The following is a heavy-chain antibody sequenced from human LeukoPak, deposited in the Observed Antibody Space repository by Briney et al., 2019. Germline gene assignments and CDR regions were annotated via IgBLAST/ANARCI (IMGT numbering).Heavy chain of an antibody. Sequence: ASVKVSCKASGYSITNYAILWVRQAPGQGLEWMGWINTNTEKSTYAPGFTGRYVFSLDSSVNTAYLQISSLKAEDTALYYCATGGGYRFAYWGQGTLVTVSS. CDR1: GYSITNYA. CDR2: INTNTEKS. V-gene: IGHV7-4-1*02. D-gene: IGHD6-25*01. J-gene: IGHJ4*02. CDR3: ATGGGYRFAY.